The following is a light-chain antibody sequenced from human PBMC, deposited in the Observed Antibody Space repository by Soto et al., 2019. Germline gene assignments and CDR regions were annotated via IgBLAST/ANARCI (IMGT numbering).Light chain of an antibody. CDR1: QSVSSN. CDR2: GAS. V-gene: IGKV3-15*01. CDR3: QQASSFPPT. Sequence: EIVMTQSPATLSVSPGERATLSCRASQSVSSNLAWYQQKPGQAPRLLIYGASTRATGIPARFSGSRSGTEFTLTISSLQSEDFATYYCQQASSFPPTFGQGTRLEIK. J-gene: IGKJ5*01.